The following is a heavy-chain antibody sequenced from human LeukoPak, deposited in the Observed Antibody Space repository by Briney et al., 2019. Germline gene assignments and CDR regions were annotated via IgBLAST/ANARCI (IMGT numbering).Heavy chain of an antibody. CDR1: GFTFSSYW. CDR2: IKQDGSEK. V-gene: IGHV3-7*03. CDR3: ARDLERGYSYGFRSYDAFDI. D-gene: IGHD5-18*01. Sequence: GGSLRLSCAASGFTFSSYWMSWVRQAPGKGLEWVANIKQDGSEKYYVDSVKGRFTISRDNAKNSLYLQMNSLRAEDTAVYYCARDLERGYSYGFRSYDAFDIWGQGTMVTVSS. J-gene: IGHJ3*02.